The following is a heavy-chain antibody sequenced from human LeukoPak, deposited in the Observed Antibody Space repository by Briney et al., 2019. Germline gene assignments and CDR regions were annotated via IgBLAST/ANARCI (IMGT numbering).Heavy chain of an antibody. CDR2: INPTSGGT. D-gene: IGHD2-2*01. V-gene: IGHV1-2*02. CDR3: ARNGYCSTTSCFPLHY. CDR1: GYTFTGFY. Sequence: ASVKVSCKASGYTFTGFYIHWIRQAPGHGLEWMGWINPTSGGTNYALKFQGRVTMTRDTSIRTAYMELNRLRSDDTAMYYCARNGYCSTTSCFPLHYWGQGTLVTVSS. J-gene: IGHJ4*02.